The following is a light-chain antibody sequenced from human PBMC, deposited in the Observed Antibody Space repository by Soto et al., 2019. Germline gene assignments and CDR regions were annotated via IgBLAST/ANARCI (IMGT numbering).Light chain of an antibody. V-gene: IGLV1-47*01. CDR3: AAWDDNFCTYV. CDR1: SSTVGSNH. CDR2: KNN. Sequence: QSVLTQPPSASGTPGQRVTISCSGYSSTVGSNHVYWYQKFPGMAPKLLISKNNQRPSGVPDRFSGSKSGTSASLAISGLRSEDESDYYCAAWDDNFCTYVLCSGTDVTGL. J-gene: IGLJ1*01.